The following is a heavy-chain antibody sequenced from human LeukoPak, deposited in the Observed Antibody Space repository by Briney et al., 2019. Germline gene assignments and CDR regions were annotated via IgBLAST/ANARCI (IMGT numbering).Heavy chain of an antibody. D-gene: IGHD3-22*01. Sequence: SLRLSCAASGFTFDDYAMHWVRQAPRKGLEWVSGISWNSGSIGYADSVKGRFTISRDNAKNSLYLQTNSLRAEDTALYYCAKDMSYDSSGGFDYWGQGTLVTVSS. CDR2: ISWNSGSI. J-gene: IGHJ4*02. CDR1: GFTFDDYA. CDR3: AKDMSYDSSGGFDY. V-gene: IGHV3-9*01.